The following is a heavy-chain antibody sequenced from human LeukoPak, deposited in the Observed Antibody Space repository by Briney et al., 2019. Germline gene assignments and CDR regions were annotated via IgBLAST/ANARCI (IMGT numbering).Heavy chain of an antibody. D-gene: IGHD3-10*01. CDR1: GGSISSGVYY. CDR3: ASREGVRVGYFDY. J-gene: IGHJ4*01. Sequence: SQTLSLTCTVSGGSISSGVYYWSWIRQHPGKGLEWIGYIYYSWSTYYNPSLKSRVTISVDTSENQFSLKLSSVTAADTAVYYCASREGVRVGYFDYLGQGTLVTVSS. CDR2: IYYSWST. V-gene: IGHV4-31*03.